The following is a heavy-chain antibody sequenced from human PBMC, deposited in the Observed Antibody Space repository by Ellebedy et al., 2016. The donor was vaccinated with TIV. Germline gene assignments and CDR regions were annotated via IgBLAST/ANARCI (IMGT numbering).Heavy chain of an antibody. D-gene: IGHD1-14*01. CDR3: VRLLTLHLPNRGFDS. CDR1: GVSINNYY. V-gene: IGHV4-59*08. J-gene: IGHJ5*01. CDR2: ISYSGST. Sequence: MPSETLSLTCTVSGVSINNYYWRWIRQPPGKGLEWIGYISYSGSTNYNPSLKRRVTISVDTSKNHFSLKLTAVNAADTALYYCVRLLTLHLPNRGFDSWGQGTLVTVSS.